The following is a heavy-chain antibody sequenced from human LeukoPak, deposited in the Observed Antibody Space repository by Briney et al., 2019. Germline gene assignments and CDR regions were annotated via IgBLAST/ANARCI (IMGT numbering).Heavy chain of an antibody. Sequence: SQTLSLTCAISGDSVSSNSAAWNWIRQSPSRGLESLGRTYYMAKRYNDYAGSVQSRINIKPHTPQNQFYLQLNSVTPEDTAEYYCARQSTTNSRYYGMDVWGQGTTVIVSS. D-gene: IGHD1-14*01. CDR1: GDSVSSNSAA. V-gene: IGHV6-1*01. CDR2: TYYMAKRYN. CDR3: ARQSTTNSRYYGMDV. J-gene: IGHJ6*02.